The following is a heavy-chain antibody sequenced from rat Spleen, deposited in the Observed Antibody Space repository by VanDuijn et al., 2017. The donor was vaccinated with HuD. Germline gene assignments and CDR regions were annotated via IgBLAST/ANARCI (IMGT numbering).Heavy chain of an antibody. J-gene: IGHJ2*01. D-gene: IGHD1-1*01. V-gene: IGHV5-25*01. CDR3: ASYSAHFDH. CDR2: ISTGGDNT. Sequence: EVQLVESGGGLVQPGGSLRLSCAASGFTFTNYYMAWVRQAPTKGLEWVAYISTGGDNTYYRDSVKGRFTISRDNAKSTLYLQMNSLRSEDTATYYCASYSAHFDHWGQGVMVTVSS. CDR1: GFTFTNYY.